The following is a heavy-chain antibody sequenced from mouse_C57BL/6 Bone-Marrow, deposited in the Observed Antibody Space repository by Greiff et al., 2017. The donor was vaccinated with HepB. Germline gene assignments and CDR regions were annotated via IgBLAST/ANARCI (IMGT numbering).Heavy chain of an antibody. CDR2: IYPRDGST. D-gene: IGHD1-1*01. CDR1: GYTFTSYD. J-gene: IGHJ4*01. Sequence: QVQLKQSGPELVKPGASVKLSCKASGYTFTSYDINWVKQRPGQGLEWIGWIYPRDGSTKYNEKFKGKATLTVDTSSSTAYMELHSLTSEDSAVYFCASYYYGSPYAMDYWGQGTSVTVSS. CDR3: ASYYYGSPYAMDY. V-gene: IGHV1-85*01.